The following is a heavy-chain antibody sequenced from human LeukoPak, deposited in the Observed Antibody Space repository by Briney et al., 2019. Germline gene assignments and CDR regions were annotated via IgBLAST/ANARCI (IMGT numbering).Heavy chain of an antibody. Sequence: GGSLRLSCAASGFSLTTYLIHWVRQAPGKGLEWLTVVSNDGTKEYYADSVKGRFTIPRDNSKNTLYLQMNSLRAEDTAVYYCAKDIVVVPAAIRHDAFDIWGQGTMVTVSS. J-gene: IGHJ3*02. CDR3: AKDIVVVPAAIRHDAFDI. CDR2: VSNDGTKE. D-gene: IGHD2-2*01. V-gene: IGHV3-30*18. CDR1: GFSLTTYL.